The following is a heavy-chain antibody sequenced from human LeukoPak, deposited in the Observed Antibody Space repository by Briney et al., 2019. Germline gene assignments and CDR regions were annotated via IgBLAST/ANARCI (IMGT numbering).Heavy chain of an antibody. Sequence: ASVKVSCKASGYTFTSYYIHWVRQAPGQGLEWMGIINPSAGNTAYPQKFQGRVTMTRDTSTSTVYMELSSLTSEDTAMYYCARVSQRGTEFDYWGQGTLVTVSS. CDR2: INPSAGNT. V-gene: IGHV1-46*01. CDR3: ARVSQRGTEFDY. J-gene: IGHJ4*02. D-gene: IGHD5-24*01. CDR1: GYTFTSYY.